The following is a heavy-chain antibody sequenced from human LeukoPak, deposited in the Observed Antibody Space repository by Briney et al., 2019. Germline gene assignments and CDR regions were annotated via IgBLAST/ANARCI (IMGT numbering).Heavy chain of an antibody. Sequence: GGSLTLSCAASGFTFDDYTMHWLRQAPATGLEWVSLISWDGGSTYYADSVKGRFTISRDNSKNSLYLQMNSLRTEDTALYYCAKDGIAARPKDYYYYYYMDVWGKGTTVTVSS. CDR2: ISWDGGST. CDR3: AKDGIAARPKDYYYYYYMDV. D-gene: IGHD6-6*01. CDR1: GFTFDDYT. J-gene: IGHJ6*03. V-gene: IGHV3-43*01.